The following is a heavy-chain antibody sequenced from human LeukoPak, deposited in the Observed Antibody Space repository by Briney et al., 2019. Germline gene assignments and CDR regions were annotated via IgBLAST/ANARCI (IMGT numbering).Heavy chain of an antibody. CDR1: GFTFSSYA. D-gene: IGHD3-9*01. CDR3: ARAYDILTGYYYFDY. V-gene: IGHV3-23*01. Sequence: GGSLRLSCAASGFTFSSYAMSWVRQAPGKGLEWVSSISKGVGTTFYADSVKGRFTISRDNSKNTLYLQMNSLRAEDTAVYYRARAYDILTGYYYFDYWGQGTLVTVSS. CDR2: ISKGVGTT. J-gene: IGHJ4*02.